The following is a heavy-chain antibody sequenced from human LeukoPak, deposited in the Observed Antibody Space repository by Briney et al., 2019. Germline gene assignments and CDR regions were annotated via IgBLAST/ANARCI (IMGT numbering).Heavy chain of an antibody. V-gene: IGHV4-59*08. CDR1: GGSISSYY. J-gene: IGHJ4*02. Sequence: SETLSLTCTVSGGSISSYYWSWIRQPPGKGLEWIGYIYYSGSTNYNPSLKSRVTISVDTSKNQFSLKLSSVTAADTAVYYCARLIRYFDWFPFDYWGQGTLVTVSS. CDR2: IYYSGST. CDR3: ARLIRYFDWFPFDY. D-gene: IGHD3-9*01.